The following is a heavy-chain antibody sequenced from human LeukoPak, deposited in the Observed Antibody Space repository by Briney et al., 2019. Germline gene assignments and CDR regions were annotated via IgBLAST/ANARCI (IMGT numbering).Heavy chain of an antibody. CDR3: ARSLEDSSGYYVDY. J-gene: IGHJ4*02. D-gene: IGHD3-22*01. Sequence: GASVKVSCKASGYTFTGDYMHWVRQAPGQGLEWMGWINPNRGGTNYAQKFQGRVSMTRDTSISTAYMELRSLRSDDTAVYYCARSLEDSSGYYVDYWGQGTLVTVSS. V-gene: IGHV1-2*02. CDR1: GYTFTGDY. CDR2: INPNRGGT.